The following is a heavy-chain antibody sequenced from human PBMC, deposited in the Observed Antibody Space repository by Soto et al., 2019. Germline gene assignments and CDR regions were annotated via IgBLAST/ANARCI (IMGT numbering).Heavy chain of an antibody. D-gene: IGHD3-22*01. Sequence: LSLTCAVSGGSISSGGYYWSWIRQHPGKGLEWIGYIYYSGTTYYNPSLKSRLTISVDTSKNQFSLKLSSVTAADTAVYYSARMYDASGNNWFDPWGQGTPVTVSS. CDR3: ARMYDASGNNWFDP. J-gene: IGHJ5*02. CDR1: GGSISSGGYY. V-gene: IGHV4-31*11. CDR2: IYYSGTT.